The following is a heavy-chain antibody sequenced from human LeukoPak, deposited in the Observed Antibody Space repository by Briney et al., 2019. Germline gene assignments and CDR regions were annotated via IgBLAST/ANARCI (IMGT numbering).Heavy chain of an antibody. J-gene: IGHJ5*02. Sequence: PSETLSLTCAVSGGSFSSYYWSWIRQPPGKGLEWIGYIYYSGSTNYNPSLKSRVTISVDTSKNQFSLKLSSVTAADTAVYYCAREGVTDYYDSSGPGNWFDPWGQGTLVTVSS. CDR3: AREGVTDYYDSSGPGNWFDP. V-gene: IGHV4-59*12. CDR1: GGSFSSYY. CDR2: IYYSGST. D-gene: IGHD3-22*01.